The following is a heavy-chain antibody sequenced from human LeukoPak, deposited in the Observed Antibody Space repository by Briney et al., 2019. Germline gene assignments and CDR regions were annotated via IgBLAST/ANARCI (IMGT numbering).Heavy chain of an antibody. J-gene: IGHJ6*03. V-gene: IGHV1-69*06. CDR2: IIPIFGTA. Sequence: GASVKVSCKASGGTFSSYAISWVRQAPGQGLEWMGGIIPIFGTANYAQKFQGRVTITADKSTSTAYMELSSLRSEDTAVYYCARDYYGSGSWNYYYYYMDVWGKGTTVTVSS. CDR3: ARDYYGSGSWNYYYYYMDV. CDR1: GGTFSSYA. D-gene: IGHD3-10*01.